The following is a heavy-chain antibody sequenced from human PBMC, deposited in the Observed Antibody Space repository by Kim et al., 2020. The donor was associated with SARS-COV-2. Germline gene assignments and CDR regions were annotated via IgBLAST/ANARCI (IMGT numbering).Heavy chain of an antibody. D-gene: IGHD2-21*01. CDR1: GFMFSSHS. CDR3: ARGCVGGADGQTRHLDY. J-gene: IGHJ4*02. CDR2: ISADSKCI. V-gene: IGHV3-21*01. Sequence: GGSLRLSCAASGFMFSSHSMIWVRQTPEKGLEWLSVISADSKCIYYVDSVKGRFTSSRDDAKTSLYLHMSSLRADDTAVYYCARGCVGGADGQTRHLDYWGQRILVTVSS.